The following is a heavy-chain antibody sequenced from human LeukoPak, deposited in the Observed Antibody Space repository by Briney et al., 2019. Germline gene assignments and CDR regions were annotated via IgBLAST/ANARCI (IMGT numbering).Heavy chain of an antibody. D-gene: IGHD3-10*01. CDR1: GFTFSSYG. CDR2: ISFDGSNT. CDR3: ARDLNARKDGLHFGADC. J-gene: IGHJ4*02. V-gene: IGHV3-33*01. Sequence: PGGSLRLSCAASGFTFSSYGMHWVRQAPGKGLEWVSIISFDGSNTYYGDSVRGRFTISRDNSKNTLDLQMDSLRVEDTAVYYCARDLNARKDGLHFGADCWGQGSLVTVSS.